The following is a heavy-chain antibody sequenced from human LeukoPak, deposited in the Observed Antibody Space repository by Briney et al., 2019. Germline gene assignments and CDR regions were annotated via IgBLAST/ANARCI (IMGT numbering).Heavy chain of an antibody. Sequence: GGSLRLSCAASGFTFDDYAMHWVRQAPGKGLEWVSGISWNSGSIGYADSVKGRFTISRDNAKSSLYLQMNSLRAEDTALYYCAKGLLWFGELLPNWFDPWGQGTLVTVSS. D-gene: IGHD3-10*01. CDR3: AKGLLWFGELLPNWFDP. J-gene: IGHJ5*02. CDR1: GFTFDDYA. V-gene: IGHV3-9*01. CDR2: ISWNSGSI.